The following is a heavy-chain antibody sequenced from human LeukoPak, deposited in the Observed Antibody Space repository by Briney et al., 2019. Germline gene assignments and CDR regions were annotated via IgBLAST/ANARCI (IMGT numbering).Heavy chain of an antibody. D-gene: IGHD3-22*01. Sequence: SETLSLTCAVYGGSFSGYYWSWIRQPPGKGLEWIGEINHSGSTNYNPSLKSRVTISVDTSKDQFSLKLSSVTAADTAVYFCARGPPTDYYDSSGFYYVFDYWGQGTLVTVSS. J-gene: IGHJ4*02. V-gene: IGHV4-34*01. CDR1: GGSFSGYY. CDR3: ARGPPTDYYDSSGFYYVFDY. CDR2: INHSGST.